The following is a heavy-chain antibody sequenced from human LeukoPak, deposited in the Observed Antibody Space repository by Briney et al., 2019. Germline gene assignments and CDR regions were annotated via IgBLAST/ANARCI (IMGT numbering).Heavy chain of an antibody. CDR3: ARSAYSSGWYAFDY. J-gene: IGHJ4*02. V-gene: IGHV1-69*01. Sequence: GSSVKVSCKASGGTFSSYAISWVRQAPGQGLEWMGGIIPIFGTANYAQKFQGRVTITADESTSTAYMELSSRRSEDTAVYYCARSAYSSGWYAFDYWGQGTLVTVSS. D-gene: IGHD6-19*01. CDR1: GGTFSSYA. CDR2: IIPIFGTA.